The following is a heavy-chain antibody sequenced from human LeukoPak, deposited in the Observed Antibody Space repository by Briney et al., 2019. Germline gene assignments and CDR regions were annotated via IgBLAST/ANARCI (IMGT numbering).Heavy chain of an antibody. D-gene: IGHD5-18*01. V-gene: IGHV3-53*01. J-gene: IGHJ4*02. CDR1: GFTVSSNY. CDR2: IYSGGST. CDR3: ARDPGTAMDY. Sequence: GGSLRLSCAASGFTVSSNYMSWVRRAPGKGLEWVSVIYSGGSTYYADSVKGRFTISRDNSKNTLYLQMNSLRAEDTAVYYCARDPGTAMDYWGQATLVTVSS.